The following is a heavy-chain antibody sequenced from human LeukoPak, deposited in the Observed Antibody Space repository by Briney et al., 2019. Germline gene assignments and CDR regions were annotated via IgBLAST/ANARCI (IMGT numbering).Heavy chain of an antibody. Sequence: GGSLRLSCAASGFTFSSYAMSWVRQAPGKGLEWVSAISGSGGNTYYADSVKGRFTISRDNSKNTLYLQMNSLRAEDTAVYYCAKVPIVVVTSGTEFDYWGQGTLVTVSS. CDR3: AKVPIVVVTSGTEFDY. CDR2: ISGSGGNT. V-gene: IGHV3-23*01. D-gene: IGHD2-21*02. CDR1: GFTFSSYA. J-gene: IGHJ4*02.